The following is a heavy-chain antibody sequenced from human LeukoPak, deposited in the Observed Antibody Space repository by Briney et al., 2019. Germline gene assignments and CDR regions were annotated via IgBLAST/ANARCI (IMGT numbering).Heavy chain of an antibody. CDR2: ISGSGGRT. CDR3: AKDLFGSGSTDY. Sequence: GGSLRLSCAASGFTFSSSGMSWVRQAPGKGLEWVSTISGSGGRTYYADSVKGRFTISRDSSKNTLYLQMSSLRAEGTAVYYCAKDLFGSGSTDYWGQGTLVTVSS. J-gene: IGHJ4*02. CDR1: GFTFSSSG. V-gene: IGHV3-23*01. D-gene: IGHD3-10*01.